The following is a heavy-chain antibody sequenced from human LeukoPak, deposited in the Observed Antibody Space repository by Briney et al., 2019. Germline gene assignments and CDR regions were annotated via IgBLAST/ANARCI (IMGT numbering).Heavy chain of an antibody. V-gene: IGHV4-39*07. D-gene: IGHD2-8*01. J-gene: IGHJ4*02. CDR1: DDSISNNRYF. Sequence: SETLSLTCTISDDSISNNRYFWAWIRQPPGKGLEWIGSINYSGRTYYNPSLKSRLTMSVDTAKRQFSLKLISVTAADTALYYCARDIDDVCTHTVFRGQGALVTVSS. CDR3: ARDIDDVCTHTVF. CDR2: INYSGRT.